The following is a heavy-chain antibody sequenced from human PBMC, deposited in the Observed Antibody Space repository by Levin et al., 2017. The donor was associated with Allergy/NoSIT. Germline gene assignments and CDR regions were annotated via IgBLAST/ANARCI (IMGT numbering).Heavy chain of an antibody. CDR2: ISYDGNNI. Sequence: PGGSLRLSCVGSGFTFRSFGLSWVRQAPGKGLEWVSFISYDGNNIHYADSVKGRFTISRDNSNNTVVLQMNSLRADDTALYYCARDADIFVSGYGMDVWGQGTTVTVS. J-gene: IGHJ6*02. D-gene: IGHD5/OR15-5a*01. CDR3: ARDADIFVSGYGMDV. CDR1: GFTFRSFG. V-gene: IGHV3-30*03.